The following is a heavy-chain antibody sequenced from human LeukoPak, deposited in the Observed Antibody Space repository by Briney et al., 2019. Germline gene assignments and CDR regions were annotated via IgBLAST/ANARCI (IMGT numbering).Heavy chain of an antibody. CDR2: FDPGDGET. CDR3: ATYLTGLGSGSYYNP. CDR1: GYTLTELS. J-gene: IGHJ4*02. D-gene: IGHD3-10*02. V-gene: IGHV1-24*01. Sequence: ASVKVSCKVSGYTLTELSMHWVRQAPGKGLEWMGGFDPGDGETIYARKFQGRVTMTEDTSTDTAYMELSSLRSEDTAVYYCATYLTGLGSGSYYNPWGQGTLVTVSS.